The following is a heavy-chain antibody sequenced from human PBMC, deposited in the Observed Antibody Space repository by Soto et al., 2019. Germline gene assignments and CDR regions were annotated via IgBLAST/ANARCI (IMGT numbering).Heavy chain of an antibody. CDR3: ARSPYSSSGMDY. CDR1: GGTFSSYA. Sequence: SVKVSCKASGGTFSSYAISWVRQAPGQGLEWMGGIIPIFGTANYAQKFQGRVTITADESTSTAYMELSSLRSEDTAVYYCARSPYSSSGMDYWGQGTLVTVSS. J-gene: IGHJ4*02. D-gene: IGHD6-6*01. V-gene: IGHV1-69*13. CDR2: IIPIFGTA.